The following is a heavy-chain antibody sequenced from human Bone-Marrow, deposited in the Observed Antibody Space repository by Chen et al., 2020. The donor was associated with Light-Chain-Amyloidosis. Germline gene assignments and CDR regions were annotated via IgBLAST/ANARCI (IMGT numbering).Heavy chain of an antibody. CDR1: GYRFSGYA. J-gene: IGHJ4*02. CDR2: INVGKGNT. CDR3: AAAINGEYFEF. Sequence: QLHVVQSGPEVKKPGASVNVSCKTSGYRFSGYALHWVRQAPGQRPEWIGWINVGKGNTKYSRRLQDRVTITRDTVATTAYMELNSLKSEDTAVYYCAAAINGEYFEFLGPGTLVTVSS. D-gene: IGHD2-8*01. V-gene: IGHV1-3*01.